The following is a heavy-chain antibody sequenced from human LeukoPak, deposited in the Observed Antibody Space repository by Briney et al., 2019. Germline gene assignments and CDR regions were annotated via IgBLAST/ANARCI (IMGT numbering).Heavy chain of an antibody. V-gene: IGHV3-21*01. J-gene: IGHJ4*02. D-gene: IGHD6-19*01. CDR2: ISSSSSYI. Sequence: GVSLRLSCAASGFTFSSYSMNWVRQAPGKGLEWVSSISSSSSYIYYADSVKGRFTISRDNAKNSLYLQMNSLRAEDTAVYYCARDSPVAVVDYWGQGTLVTVSS. CDR3: ARDSPVAVVDY. CDR1: GFTFSSYS.